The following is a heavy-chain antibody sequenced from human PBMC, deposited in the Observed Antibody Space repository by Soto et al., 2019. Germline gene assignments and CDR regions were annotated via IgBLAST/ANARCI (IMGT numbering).Heavy chain of an antibody. CDR2: IYSSGLT. Sequence: PSETLSLTYSVSGGSIDRLYWSWIRQPAGKALEWLGHIYSSGLTPYSPDLRSRVTMSLDSSKSQLSLKLTSVTAADTAVYYCARDWALPRFTSWGLGTLVTVSS. J-gene: IGHJ5*02. CDR1: GGSIDRLY. D-gene: IGHD2-21*02. CDR3: ARDWALPRFTS. V-gene: IGHV4-4*07.